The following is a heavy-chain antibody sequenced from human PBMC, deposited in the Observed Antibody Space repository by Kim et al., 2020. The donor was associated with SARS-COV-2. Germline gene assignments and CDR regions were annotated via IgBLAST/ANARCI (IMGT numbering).Heavy chain of an antibody. D-gene: IGHD6-13*01. CDR1: GGSISSSSYY. CDR2: IYYSGST. CDR3: ARLSLYSKIFDY. J-gene: IGHJ4*02. V-gene: IGHV4-39*01. Sequence: SETLSLTCTVSGGSISSSSYYWGWIRQPPGKGLEWIGSIYYSGSTYYNPSLKSRVTISVDTSKNQFSLKLSSVTAADTAVYYCARLSLYSKIFDYWGQGTLVTVSS.